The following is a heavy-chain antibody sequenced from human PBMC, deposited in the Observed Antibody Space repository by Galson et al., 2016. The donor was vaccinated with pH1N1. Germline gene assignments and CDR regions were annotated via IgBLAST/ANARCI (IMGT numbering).Heavy chain of an antibody. D-gene: IGHD2/OR15-2a*01. CDR1: A. Sequence: AMRWFRPAPGKGLEWVSAISGSGGSTYYADSVKGRFTISRDNSKNTLYVQMNSLRAEDTAVYYCAKTLTHDEIYDAFDIWGQGTMVTVSS. J-gene: IGHJ3*02. V-gene: IGHV3-23*01. CDR2: ISGSGGST. CDR3: AKTLTHDEIYDAFDI.